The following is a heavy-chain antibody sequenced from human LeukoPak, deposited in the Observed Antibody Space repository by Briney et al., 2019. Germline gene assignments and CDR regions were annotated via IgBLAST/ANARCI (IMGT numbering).Heavy chain of an antibody. CDR2: IYYSGST. V-gene: IGHV4-30-4*08. CDR3: ARGVVSCYGPRLHFDY. J-gene: IGHJ4*02. Sequence: PSETLSLTCTVSGGSISSGDYYWSWIRQPPGKGLEWIGYIYYSGSTYYNPSLKSRVTISVDASKNQFSLKLSSVTAADTAVYYCARGVVSCYGPRLHFDYWGQGTLVTVSS. D-gene: IGHD5-12*01. CDR1: GGSISSGDYY.